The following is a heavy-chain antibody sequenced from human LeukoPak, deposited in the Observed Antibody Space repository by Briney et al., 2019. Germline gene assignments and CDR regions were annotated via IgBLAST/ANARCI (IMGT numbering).Heavy chain of an antibody. Sequence: GGSLRLSCAASGFTFSSYGMHWVRQAPGKGLEWVAFIRYDGSNKYYADSVKGRFTISRDNSKNTLYLQMNSLRAEDTAVYYCAKDGSFFYYYMDVWGKGTTATVSS. V-gene: IGHV3-30*02. J-gene: IGHJ6*03. CDR2: IRYDGSNK. CDR1: GFTFSSYG. D-gene: IGHD3-3*01. CDR3: AKDGSFFYYYMDV.